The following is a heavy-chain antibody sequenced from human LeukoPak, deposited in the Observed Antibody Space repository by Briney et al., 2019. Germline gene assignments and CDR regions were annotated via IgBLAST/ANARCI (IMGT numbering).Heavy chain of an antibody. CDR2: INSDGSST. Sequence: GGSLRLSCAASGFTFSSYWMHWVRQAPGKGLVWVSRINSDGSSTSYADSVKGRFTISRDNAKNTLYLQMNSLRAEDTAVYYCARAVAGTGFDYWGQGTLVTVSS. D-gene: IGHD6-19*01. CDR3: ARAVAGTGFDY. CDR1: GFTFSSYW. V-gene: IGHV3-74*01. J-gene: IGHJ4*02.